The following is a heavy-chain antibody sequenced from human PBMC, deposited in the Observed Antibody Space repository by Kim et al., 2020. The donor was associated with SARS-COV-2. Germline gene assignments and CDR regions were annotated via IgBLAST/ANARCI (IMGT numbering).Heavy chain of an antibody. CDR1: GGSLRGYY. Sequence: SETLSLTCAVYGGSLRGYYWTWIRQRPGKGLEWIGEISQIGNTNYNPSLKTRATPSLDTSKSQSSLKLIPVTAAATATYSLPRGRKVYWFVSGTQFLYF. J-gene: IGHJ4*01. CDR2: ISQIGNT. CDR3: PRGRKVYWFVSGTQFLYF. V-gene: IGHV4-34*07. D-gene: IGHD3-10*01.